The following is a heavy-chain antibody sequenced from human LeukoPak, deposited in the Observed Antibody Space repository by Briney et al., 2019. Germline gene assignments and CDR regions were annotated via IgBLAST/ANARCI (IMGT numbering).Heavy chain of an antibody. Sequence: PGGTLRLSCAASGFTFSSYGMSWVRQAPGKGLEWVSAISGSGGSTYYADSVKGRFTISRDNSKNTLYLQMNSLRAEDTAVYYCAKDWYGDRGHYFDYWGQGTLVTVSS. CDR3: AKDWYGDRGHYFDY. J-gene: IGHJ4*02. CDR2: ISGSGGST. CDR1: GFTFSSYG. D-gene: IGHD4-17*01. V-gene: IGHV3-23*01.